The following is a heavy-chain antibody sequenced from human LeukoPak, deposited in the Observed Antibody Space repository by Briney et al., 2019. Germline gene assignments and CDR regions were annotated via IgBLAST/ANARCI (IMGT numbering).Heavy chain of an antibody. D-gene: IGHD3-10*02. Sequence: GGSLRLSCAASGFTFRSFWMTWVRQAPGKGLEWVANIKRDGSEKYYVDSLRGRFTISRDNAKNSLYLQMNSLRAEDTAVYYCAELGITMIGGVWGKGTTVTISS. V-gene: IGHV3-7*01. CDR3: AELGITMIGGV. CDR1: GFTFRSFW. CDR2: IKRDGSEK. J-gene: IGHJ6*04.